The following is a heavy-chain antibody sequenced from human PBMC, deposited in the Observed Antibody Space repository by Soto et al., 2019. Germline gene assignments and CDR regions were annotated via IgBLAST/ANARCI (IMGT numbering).Heavy chain of an antibody. CDR1: GFDFKKYG. D-gene: IGHD3-10*01. CDR2: IWHDGSIK. J-gene: IGHJ6*02. Sequence: QEYLVESGGGVVQPGGSLRLSCKGSGFDFKKYGLHWVRQAPGKGLEWVAVIWHDGSIKYYVEYVKGRFTISRDNANNTLSLQKHSMRVDDTAMYYWAGEIRPYYFYALDVWGQGTTVAVSS. V-gene: IGHV3-33*01. CDR3: AGEIRPYYFYALDV.